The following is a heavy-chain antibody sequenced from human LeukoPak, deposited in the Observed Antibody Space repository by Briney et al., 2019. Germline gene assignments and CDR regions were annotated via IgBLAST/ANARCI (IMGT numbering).Heavy chain of an antibody. Sequence: ASVKVSCKASAYTFTSYGINWVRQAPGQGLEWMGWISAYNGDTNYAQKLQGRVTMTTDTSTSTAYMELRSLRSDDTAVYYCARDQSIYSSSSGGWFDPWGQGTLVTVSS. J-gene: IGHJ5*02. CDR3: ARDQSIYSSSSGGWFDP. CDR1: AYTFTSYG. CDR2: ISAYNGDT. V-gene: IGHV1-18*01. D-gene: IGHD6-6*01.